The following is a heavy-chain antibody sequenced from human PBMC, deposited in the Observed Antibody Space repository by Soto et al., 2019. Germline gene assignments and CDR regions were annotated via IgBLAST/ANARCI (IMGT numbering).Heavy chain of an antibody. CDR3: ARDQSHCSGGSCYDQFDY. CDR2: IIPIFGTA. D-gene: IGHD2-15*01. V-gene: IGHV1-69*13. J-gene: IGHJ4*02. Sequence: SVKVSCKASGYTLTDHGISWVRQAPGQGLEWMGGIIPIFGTANYAQKFQGTVTITADESTSTAYMELSSLRSEDTAVYYCARDQSHCSGGSCYDQFDYWGQGTLVTVSS. CDR1: GYTLTDHG.